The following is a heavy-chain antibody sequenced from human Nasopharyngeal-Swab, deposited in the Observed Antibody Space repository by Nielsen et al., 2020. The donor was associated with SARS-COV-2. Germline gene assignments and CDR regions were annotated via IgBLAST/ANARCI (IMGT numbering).Heavy chain of an antibody. J-gene: IGHJ4*02. V-gene: IGHV3-21*01. CDR2: ISSSSSYI. CDR3: ARDRFIGVKYFDC. D-gene: IGHD3-10*01. CDR1: GFTFSSYS. Sequence: GESLKISCAASGFTFSSYSMNWVRQAPGKGLEWVSSISSSSSYIYYADSVKGRFTISRDNAKNSLYLQMNSLRAEDTAVYYCARDRFIGVKYFDCWGQGTLVTVSS.